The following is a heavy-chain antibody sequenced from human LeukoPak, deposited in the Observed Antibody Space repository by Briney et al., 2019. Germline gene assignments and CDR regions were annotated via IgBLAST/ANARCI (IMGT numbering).Heavy chain of an antibody. CDR3: ARDRAYYGMDV. J-gene: IGHJ6*04. V-gene: IGHV1-69*13. Sequence: SVKVSCKASGGTSSSYAISWVRQAPGQGLEWMGGIIPIFGTANYAQKFQGRVTITADESTGTAYMELSSLRSEDTAVYYCARDRAYYGMDVWGKGTTITVSS. CDR1: GGTSSSYA. CDR2: IIPIFGTA.